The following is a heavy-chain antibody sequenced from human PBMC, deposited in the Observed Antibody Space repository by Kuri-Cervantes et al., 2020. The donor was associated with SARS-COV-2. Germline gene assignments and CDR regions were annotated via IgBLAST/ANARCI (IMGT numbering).Heavy chain of an antibody. CDR2: INHSGST. Sequence: GSLRLSCAVYGGSLSGYYWSWIRQPPGKGLEWIGEINHSGSTNYNPSLKSRVTISVDTSKNQFSLKLSSVTAADTAVYYCARGPEFTYYFDYWGQGTLVTVSS. CDR3: ARGPEFTYYFDY. CDR1: GGSLSGYY. J-gene: IGHJ4*02. V-gene: IGHV4-34*01.